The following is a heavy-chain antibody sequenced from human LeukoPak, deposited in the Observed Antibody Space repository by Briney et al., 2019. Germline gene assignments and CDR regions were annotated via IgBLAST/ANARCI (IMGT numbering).Heavy chain of an antibody. CDR1: GGSISSYY. J-gene: IGHJ6*02. V-gene: IGHV4-59*01. Sequence: SETLSLTCTVSGGSISSYYWSWIRQPPGKGLEWIGYIYYSGSTNYNPSLKSRVTISVDTSRNQFSLKLSSVTAADTAVYYCASGRQQLAHYGMDVWGQGTTVTVSS. CDR3: ASGRQQLAHYGMDV. CDR2: IYYSGST. D-gene: IGHD6-13*01.